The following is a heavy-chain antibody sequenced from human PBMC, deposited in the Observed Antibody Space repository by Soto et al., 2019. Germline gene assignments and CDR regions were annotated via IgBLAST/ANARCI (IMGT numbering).Heavy chain of an antibody. J-gene: IGHJ3*02. CDR3: AREYYYDSSGYYGNDAFDI. CDR2: IIPIFGTA. D-gene: IGHD3-22*01. Sequence: SVKVSCKASGGTFSSYAISWVRQAPGQGLEWMGGIIPIFGTANYAQKFQGRVTITADESTSTAYMELSSLRSEDTAVYYCAREYYYDSSGYYGNDAFDIWGQGTMVTVSS. V-gene: IGHV1-69*13. CDR1: GGTFSSYA.